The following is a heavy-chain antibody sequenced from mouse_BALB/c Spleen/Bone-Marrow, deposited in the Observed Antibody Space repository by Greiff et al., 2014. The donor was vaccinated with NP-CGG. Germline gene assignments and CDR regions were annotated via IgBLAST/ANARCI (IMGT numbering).Heavy chain of an antibody. D-gene: IGHD2-3*01. CDR3: TRRWLLHGFYAMDY. V-gene: IGHV1-5*01. CDR1: GYSFTSYW. J-gene: IGHJ4*01. CDR2: IYPGNSDT. Sequence: VHVKQSGTVLARPGASVKMSCKASGYSFTSYWMHWVKQRPGQGLEWIGAIYPGNSDTSYNQKFKGKAKLTAVTSASTAYMELSSLTNEDSAVYYRTRRWLLHGFYAMDYWGQGTSVTVSS.